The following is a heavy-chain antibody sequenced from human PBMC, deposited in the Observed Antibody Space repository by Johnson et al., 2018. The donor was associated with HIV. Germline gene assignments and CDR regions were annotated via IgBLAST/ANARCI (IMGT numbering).Heavy chain of an antibody. D-gene: IGHD1-26*01. V-gene: IGHV3-23*04. CDR3: AKESKWESRTPHDFDI. CDR2: ISGSGVST. J-gene: IGHJ3*02. Sequence: VQLVESGGGLFKPGGSLRLSFPASGFTFSSYDMHWVRQAPGKGLEWVSAISGSGVSTYYADSVKARFPISRDNSKTTLYLQMKSLRAEDTAVYYCAKESKWESRTPHDFDIWGQGTMVTVSS. CDR1: GFTFSSYD.